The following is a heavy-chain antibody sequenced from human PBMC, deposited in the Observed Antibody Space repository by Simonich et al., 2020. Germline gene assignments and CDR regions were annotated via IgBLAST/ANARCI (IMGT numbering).Heavy chain of an antibody. J-gene: IGHJ4*02. CDR1: GGSFGGYY. Sequence: QVQLQQWGAGLLKPSEPLSLTCAVYGGSFGGYYGGWIRQPAGKGLEWIGRIYTSGSTNYNPSLKSRVTISVDKSKNQFSLKLSSVTAEDTALYYCARRSYSSSSYFDYWGQGTLVTVSS. V-gene: IGHV4-59*10. CDR3: ARRSYSSSSYFDY. CDR2: IYTSGST. D-gene: IGHD6-6*01.